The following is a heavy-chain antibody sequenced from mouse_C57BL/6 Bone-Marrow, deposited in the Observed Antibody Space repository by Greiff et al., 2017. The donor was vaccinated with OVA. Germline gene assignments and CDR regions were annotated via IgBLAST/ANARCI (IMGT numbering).Heavy chain of an antibody. CDR3: ARSTAQAFAY. CDR1: GYAFSSSW. CDR2: IYPGDGDT. D-gene: IGHD3-2*02. Sequence: QVQLQQSGPELVKPGASVKISCKASGYAFSSSWMNWVKQRPGKGLEWIGRIYPGDGDTNYNGKFKGKATLTADKSSSTAYMQLSSLTSEDSAVCFCARSTAQAFAYWGQGTLVTVSA. V-gene: IGHV1-82*01. J-gene: IGHJ3*01.